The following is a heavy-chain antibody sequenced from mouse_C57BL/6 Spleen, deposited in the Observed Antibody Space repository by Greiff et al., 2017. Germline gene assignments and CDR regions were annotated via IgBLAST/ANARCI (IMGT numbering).Heavy chain of an antibody. J-gene: IGHJ2*01. Sequence: VQLQESGPELVKPGASVKISCKASGYSFTSYYIHWVKQRPGQGLEWIGWIYPGSGNTKYNEKFKGKATLTADTSSSTAYMQLSSLTSEDSAVYYCARKGYYGNYEDFDYWGQGTTLTVSS. CDR3: ARKGYYGNYEDFDY. D-gene: IGHD2-1*01. CDR1: GYSFTSYY. CDR2: IYPGSGNT. V-gene: IGHV1-66*01.